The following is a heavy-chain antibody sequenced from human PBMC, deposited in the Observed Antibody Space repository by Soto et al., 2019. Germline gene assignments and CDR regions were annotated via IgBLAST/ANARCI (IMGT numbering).Heavy chain of an antibody. CDR2: IYYSGST. J-gene: IGHJ5*02. Sequence: KPSETLSLTCTVSGGSISSGDYYWSWIRQPPGKGLEWIGYIYYSGSTYYNPSLKSRVTISVDTSKNQFSLKLSSVTAADTAVYYCARERPAGSTLDPWCPGLLVTVSS. V-gene: IGHV4-30-4*01. D-gene: IGHD6-13*01. CDR3: ARERPAGSTLDP. CDR1: GGSISSGDYY.